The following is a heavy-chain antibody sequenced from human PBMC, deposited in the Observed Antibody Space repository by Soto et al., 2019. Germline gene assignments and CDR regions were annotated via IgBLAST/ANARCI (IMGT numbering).Heavy chain of an antibody. CDR2: ISAYNGNT. J-gene: IGHJ4*02. Sequence: ASVKVSCKASGYTFTSYGISWVRQAPGQGLEWMGWISAYNGNTNYAQKLQDRVTMSTDTSTSTAYMELRSLRSDDTAVYYCALLSAIRDLDYFDYWGQGTQVNVSS. D-gene: IGHD2-15*01. V-gene: IGHV1-18*01. CDR3: ALLSAIRDLDYFDY. CDR1: GYTFTSYG.